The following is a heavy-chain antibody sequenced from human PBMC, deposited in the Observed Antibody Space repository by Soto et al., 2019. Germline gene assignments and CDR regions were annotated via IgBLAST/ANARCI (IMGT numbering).Heavy chain of an antibody. CDR2: IDPSDSHI. D-gene: IGHD2-2*01. CDR1: GYSFTSYW. J-gene: IGHJ4*02. CDR3: ARHFYQKGDFDF. V-gene: IGHV5-10-1*01. Sequence: GESLKISCKGSGYSFTSYWISWVRQMPGKGLEWMGRIDPSDSHINYGPSFEGHVTISADKSISTAYPQWSSLEASDTAKYYCARHFYQKGDFDFWGQGTLVTVSS.